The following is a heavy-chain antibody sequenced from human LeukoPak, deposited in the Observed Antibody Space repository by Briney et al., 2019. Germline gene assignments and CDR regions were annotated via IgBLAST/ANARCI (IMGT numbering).Heavy chain of an antibody. CDR1: GYTFTSYD. V-gene: IGHV1-8*01. J-gene: IGHJ3*02. D-gene: IGHD3-10*01. CDR2: VNPNSGNT. CDR3: AREAGPGILWFRELSRRRDAFDI. Sequence: ASVKVSCKASGYTFTSYDINWVRQATGQGLEWMGWVNPNSGNTGYAQKFQGRVTMTRNTSISTAYMELSSLRSEDTAVYYCAREAGPGILWFRELSRRRDAFDIWGQGTMVTVSS.